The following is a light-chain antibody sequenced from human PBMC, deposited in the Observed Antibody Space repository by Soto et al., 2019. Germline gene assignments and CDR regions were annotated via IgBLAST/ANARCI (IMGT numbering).Light chain of an antibody. Sequence: QSVLTQPASVSGSPGQSITISCAGISSDVGGYNYVYWYQQHPGKVPKLMIYDVTNRPSGVSNRFSGSTSGNTASLTISGLQAEDEADYYCNSYTSSSTYVFGTGTKVTVL. V-gene: IGLV2-14*03. CDR1: SSDVGGYNY. CDR3: NSYTSSSTYV. CDR2: DVT. J-gene: IGLJ1*01.